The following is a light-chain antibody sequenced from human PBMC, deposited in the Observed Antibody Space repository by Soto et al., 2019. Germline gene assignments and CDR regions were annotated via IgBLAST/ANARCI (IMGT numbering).Light chain of an antibody. CDR3: QQYNNWRALT. J-gene: IGKJ4*01. Sequence: EIVMAQSPATLSVSPGERATLSCRASQSVSSNLAWYQQKPGQAPRLLIYGASTGATGIPARFSGSGSGTEFTLTISSLQSEDFAVYYCQQYNNWRALTFGGGTKVDIK. V-gene: IGKV3-15*01. CDR2: GAS. CDR1: QSVSSN.